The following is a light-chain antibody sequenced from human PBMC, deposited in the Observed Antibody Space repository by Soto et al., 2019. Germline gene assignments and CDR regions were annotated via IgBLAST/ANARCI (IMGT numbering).Light chain of an antibody. Sequence: VLARSPGSLCLSLWVGAISSCRTSQTVSRSALAWYQQKPGQAPRLLFYGASTGATGLPARFSGSGSGTDFTRTISGLESEHGTVDDWQQQCNTPRACGQGTKVDIK. CDR1: QTVSRSA. J-gene: IGKJ1*01. V-gene: IGKV3-20*01. CDR3: QQQCNTPRA. CDR2: GAS.